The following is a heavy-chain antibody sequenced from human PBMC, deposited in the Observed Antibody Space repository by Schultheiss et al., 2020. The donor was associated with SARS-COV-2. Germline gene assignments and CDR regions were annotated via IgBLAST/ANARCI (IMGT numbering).Heavy chain of an antibody. Sequence: GESLKISCAASGFTFSSYAMSWVRQAPGKGLEWVSAISGSGGSTYYADSVKGRFTISRDNSKNTLYLQMNSLRAEDTAVYYCARPPQTVYYYYMDVWGKGTTVTVSS. CDR3: ARPPQTVYYYYMDV. CDR1: GFTFSSYA. V-gene: IGHV3-23*01. D-gene: IGHD4-17*01. J-gene: IGHJ6*03. CDR2: ISGSGGST.